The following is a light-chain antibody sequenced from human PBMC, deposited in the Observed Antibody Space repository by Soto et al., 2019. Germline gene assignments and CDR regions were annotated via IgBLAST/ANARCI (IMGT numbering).Light chain of an antibody. CDR1: QSITNNY. V-gene: IGKV3-20*01. CDR3: QQYSSSPRT. J-gene: IGKJ1*01. Sequence: EIVLTQSPGTLSLSPGERATLSCRASQSITNNYLAWYQQKPGQAPRLLIYGASSRATGIPDRFSGSESGTDFTLTISRLEPEDFAVYHCQQYSSSPRTFGQGTKVEIK. CDR2: GAS.